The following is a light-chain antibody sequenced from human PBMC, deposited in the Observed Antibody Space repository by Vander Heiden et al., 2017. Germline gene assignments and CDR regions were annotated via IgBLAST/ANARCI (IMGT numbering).Light chain of an antibody. CDR2: GNS. J-gene: IGLJ2*01. V-gene: IGLV1-40*01. Sequence: HSVLTPPPSVSQAPAQRVTISCTGSHSHIGATYDVHWYQQLPGTAPKLLMYGNSDRPSGVSDRFSASKSGTSASLAITGLQAEDEGDYYCQSFDNSLSAVIFGGGTKVTVL. CDR3: QSFDNSLSAVI. CDR1: HSHIGATYD.